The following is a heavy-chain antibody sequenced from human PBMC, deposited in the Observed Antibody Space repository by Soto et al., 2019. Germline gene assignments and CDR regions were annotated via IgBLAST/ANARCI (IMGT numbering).Heavy chain of an antibody. CDR3: AKGAGVRGVIAYYFDY. CDR2: ISGSGGST. V-gene: IGHV3-23*01. J-gene: IGHJ4*02. Sequence: GGSLRLSCAASGFTFSSYAMSWVRQAPGKGLEWVSAISGSGGSTYYADSVKGRFTISRDNSKNTLYLQMNSLRAEDTAVYYCAKGAGVRGVIAYYFDYWGQGTLVTVSS. D-gene: IGHD3-10*01. CDR1: GFTFSSYA.